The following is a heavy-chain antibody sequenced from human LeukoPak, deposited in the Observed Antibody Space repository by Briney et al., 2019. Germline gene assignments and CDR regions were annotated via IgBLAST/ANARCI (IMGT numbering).Heavy chain of an antibody. Sequence: GGSLRLSCAASGFTFSSYAMSWVRQAPGKGLEWVSAISGSGGSTYYADSVKGRFTISRGNSKNTLYLQMNSLRAEDTAVYYCAKDIVVVTAILFDYWGQGTLVTVSS. CDR3: AKDIVVVTAILFDY. J-gene: IGHJ4*02. V-gene: IGHV3-23*01. D-gene: IGHD2-21*02. CDR2: ISGSGGST. CDR1: GFTFSSYA.